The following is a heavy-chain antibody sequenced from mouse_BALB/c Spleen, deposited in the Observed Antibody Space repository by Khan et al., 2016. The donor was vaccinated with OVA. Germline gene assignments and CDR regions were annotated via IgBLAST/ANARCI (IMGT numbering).Heavy chain of an antibody. V-gene: IGHV3-2*02. D-gene: IGHD1-1*01. CDR2: ISYSGST. CDR3: SSGNYYGYAMDY. J-gene: IGHJ4*01. CDR1: GYSITSNYA. Sequence: EVQLQESGPGLVKPSQSLSLTCTVTGYSITSNYAWNWIRQFPGNKLGWMGYISYSGSTSYNPSLKSRLTITRDTSTNQFFLQLNSVTTEDTANNYWSSGNYYGYAMDYWGQGPPVTASS.